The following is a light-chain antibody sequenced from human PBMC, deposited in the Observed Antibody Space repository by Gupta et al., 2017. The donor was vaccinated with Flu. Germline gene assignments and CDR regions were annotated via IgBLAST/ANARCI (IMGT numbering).Light chain of an antibody. J-gene: IGKJ1*01. CDR3: QQENSSSWT. CDR2: KAS. CDR1: QSISSW. V-gene: IGKV1-5*03. Sequence: DTQMTQSPSTLSASVGDRVTITCRASQSISSWLAWYQQKPGKAPKLLLYKASSLESEIPSRYSGSGSRRELTLTISSLQPDDFATYYCQQENSSSWTFGQGTKVEIK.